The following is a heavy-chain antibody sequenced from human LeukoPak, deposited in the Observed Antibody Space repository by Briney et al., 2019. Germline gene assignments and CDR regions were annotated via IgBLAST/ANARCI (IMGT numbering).Heavy chain of an antibody. CDR3: TTENPTVTTRWAHDAFDI. V-gene: IGHV3-15*01. D-gene: IGHD4-17*01. J-gene: IGHJ3*02. CDR2: IKSKTDGGTT. CDR1: GFTFSNAW. Sequence: GGSLRLSCAASGFTFSNAWMSWVRQAPGKGLEWVGRIKSKTDGGTTDYAAPVKGRFTISRDDSKNTLYLQMNSLKTEDTAVYYCTTENPTVTTRWAHDAFDIWGQGTMVTVSS.